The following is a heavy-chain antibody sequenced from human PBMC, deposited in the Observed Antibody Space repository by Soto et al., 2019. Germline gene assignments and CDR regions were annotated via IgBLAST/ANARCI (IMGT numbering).Heavy chain of an antibody. J-gene: IGHJ4*02. CDR3: ARQHTPGAFDY. Sequence: GYEMHRIIQAQGKGLEWVAVIWYDGINKFYADSVKGRFTISRDNSKNTLYLQMNSLRAEDTAVYYCARQHTPGAFDYWGQGTLVTVSS. D-gene: IGHD2-2*01. CDR2: IWYDGINK. V-gene: IGHV3-33*01. CDR1: GYE.